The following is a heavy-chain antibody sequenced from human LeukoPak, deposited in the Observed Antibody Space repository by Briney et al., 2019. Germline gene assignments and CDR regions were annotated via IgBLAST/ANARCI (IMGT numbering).Heavy chain of an antibody. CDR3: ARGGFSYYHGSGSHPY. D-gene: IGHD3-10*01. Sequence: PSETLSLTCAVYGGPFSGYYWSWIRQPPGKGLEWIGEINHTGSTNYNPSLKRRVTISVDTSKNQFSLKLSSVTAADTAVYYCARGGFSYYHGSGSHPYWGQGPLVTVSS. V-gene: IGHV4-34*01. CDR1: GGPFSGYY. J-gene: IGHJ4*02. CDR2: INHTGST.